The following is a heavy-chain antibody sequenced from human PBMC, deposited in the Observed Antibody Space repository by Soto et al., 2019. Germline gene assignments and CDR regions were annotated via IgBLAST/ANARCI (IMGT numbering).Heavy chain of an antibody. V-gene: IGHV1-3*01. D-gene: IGHD6-6*01. Sequence: ASVKVSCKASGYTFTSYAMHWVRQAPGQRLEWMGWINAGNGNTKYSQKFQGRVTITRDTSASTAYMELSSLRSEDTAVYYCARGGNGAARFYYYYYMDVWGKGTTVNVSS. CDR2: INAGNGNT. J-gene: IGHJ6*03. CDR3: ARGGNGAARFYYYYYMDV. CDR1: GYTFTSYA.